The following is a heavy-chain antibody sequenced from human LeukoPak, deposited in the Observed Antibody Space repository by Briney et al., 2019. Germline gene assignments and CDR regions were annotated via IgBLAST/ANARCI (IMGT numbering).Heavy chain of an antibody. Sequence: GGSLRLSCAASGFTFSNYWMHWVRQAPGKGLVRVSRINGDGSGTIYAESVKGRISISRDNAKNTLLLQMNSLRAEDTAVYYCARGGFYDLGSPLYWGQGTLVTVSS. CDR2: INGDGSGT. V-gene: IGHV3-74*01. J-gene: IGHJ4*02. CDR1: GFTFSNYW. CDR3: ARGGFYDLGSPLY. D-gene: IGHD3-10*01.